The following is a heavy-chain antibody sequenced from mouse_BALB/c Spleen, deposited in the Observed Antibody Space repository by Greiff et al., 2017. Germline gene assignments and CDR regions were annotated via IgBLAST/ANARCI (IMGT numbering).Heavy chain of an antibody. CDR3: ARGGATWFDY. CDR2: ISDGGSYT. CDR1: GFTFSDYY. D-gene: IGHD3-1*01. J-gene: IGHJ2*01. Sequence: EVQLVESGGGLVKPGGSLKLSCAASGFTFSDYYMYWVRQTPEKRLEWVATISDGGSYTYYPDSVKGRFTISRDNAKNNLYLQMSSLKSEDTAMYYCARGGATWFDYWGQGTTLTVSS. V-gene: IGHV5-4*02.